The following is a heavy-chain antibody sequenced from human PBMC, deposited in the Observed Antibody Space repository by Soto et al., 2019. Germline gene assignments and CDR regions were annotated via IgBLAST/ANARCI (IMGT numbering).Heavy chain of an antibody. CDR1: GGGFGSCA. Sequence: GTSVKVAWEVCGGGFGSCARRWVRQAPGQGPEWMGGIIPILGTANYAQKSQGRVTITPDEPTSTAYMELSSLRSEDTAVYYCATSITMIVVVINGSYYYYGMDVWGQGATVTVSS. V-gene: IGHV1-69*13. CDR2: IIPILGTA. CDR3: ATSITMIVVVINGSYYYYGMDV. D-gene: IGHD3-22*01. J-gene: IGHJ6*02.